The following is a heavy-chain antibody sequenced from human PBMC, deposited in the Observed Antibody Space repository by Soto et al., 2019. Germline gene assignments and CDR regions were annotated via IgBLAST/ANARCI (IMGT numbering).Heavy chain of an antibody. CDR3: ARVYDYGGNDHFDY. CDR1: GFTFSDSA. Sequence: EVQLVESGGGLVQPGGSLKLSCAASGFTFSDSALHWVRQASGKGLEWVGRIRTKANNYATAYGASVNGRFTIYRDDSKRTTYLQMNSLKTDDTAMYFCARVYDYGGNDHFDYWGLGTLVTVSS. D-gene: IGHD3-10*01. CDR2: IRTKANNYAT. J-gene: IGHJ4*02. V-gene: IGHV3-73*01.